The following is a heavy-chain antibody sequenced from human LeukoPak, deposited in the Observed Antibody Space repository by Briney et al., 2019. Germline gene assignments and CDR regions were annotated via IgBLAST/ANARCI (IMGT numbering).Heavy chain of an antibody. CDR3: ARDYGGKFDY. Sequence: SETLSLTCTVSGASISSNYWSWIRQPPGKGLEWIGYIYYSGNTNYNPSLKSRVTMSLDTSKSQFSLRLSSVTAADTAVYYCARDYGGKFDYWGQGTLVTVSS. V-gene: IGHV4-59*01. CDR1: GASISSNY. D-gene: IGHD4-23*01. CDR2: IYYSGNT. J-gene: IGHJ4*02.